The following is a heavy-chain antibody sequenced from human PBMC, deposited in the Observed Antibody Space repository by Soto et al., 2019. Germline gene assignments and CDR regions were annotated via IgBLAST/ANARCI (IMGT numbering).Heavy chain of an antibody. D-gene: IGHD3-3*01. CDR1: GFTFSSYS. Sequence: EVQLVXSGGDLVQPGGSLRLSCAASGFTFSSYSMNWVRQAPGKGLEWVSYISSSSSTIYYADSVKGRFTXXXXXVKXXXXXXXXXXXXXXXXXXXXAXDFXSGRXKYNXXDPWGQGTLVTVSS. J-gene: IGHJ5*02. CDR3: AXDFXSGRXKYNXXDP. CDR2: ISSSSSTI. V-gene: IGHV3-48*01.